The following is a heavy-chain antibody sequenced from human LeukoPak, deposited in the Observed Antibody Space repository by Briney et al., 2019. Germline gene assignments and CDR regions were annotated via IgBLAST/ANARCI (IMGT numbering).Heavy chain of an antibody. V-gene: IGHV4-4*07. D-gene: IGHD6-19*01. CDR1: GGSISSYY. CDR3: ARDNRVRYSSGPDI. Sequence: SSETLSLTCTVSGGSISSYYWSWIRQPAGKGLEWIGRIYTSGSTNYNPSLKSRVTMSVDTSENQFSLKLSSVTAADTAVYYCARDNRVRYSSGPDIWGQGTMVTISS. J-gene: IGHJ3*02. CDR2: IYTSGST.